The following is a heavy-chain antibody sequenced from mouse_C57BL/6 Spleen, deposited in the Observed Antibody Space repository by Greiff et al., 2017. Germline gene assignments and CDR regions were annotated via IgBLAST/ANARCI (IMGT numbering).Heavy chain of an antibody. V-gene: IGHV14-4*01. J-gene: IGHJ4*01. CDR2: IDPENGDT. CDR3: TIYYGNVYAMDY. Sequence: EVKLMESGAELVRPGASVKLSCTASGFNIKDDYMHWVKQRPEQGLEWIGWIDPENGDTEYASKFQGKATITADTSSNTAYLQLSSLTAEDTAVYYCTIYYGNVYAMDYWGQGTSVTVSS. CDR1: GFNIKDDY. D-gene: IGHD2-1*01.